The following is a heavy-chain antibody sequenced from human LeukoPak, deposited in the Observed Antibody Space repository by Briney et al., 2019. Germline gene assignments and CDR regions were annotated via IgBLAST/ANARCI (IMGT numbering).Heavy chain of an antibody. Sequence: GRSLRLSCAASGFTFSSYGMHWVRQAPGKGLEWVSAISGSGGSTYYADSVKGRFTISRDSSKNTLYLQMNSLRAEDTAVYYCHCSSTSCTNWFDPWGQGTLVTVSS. V-gene: IGHV3-23*01. D-gene: IGHD2-2*01. J-gene: IGHJ5*02. CDR3: HCSSTSCTNWFDP. CDR2: ISGSGGST. CDR1: GFTFSSYG.